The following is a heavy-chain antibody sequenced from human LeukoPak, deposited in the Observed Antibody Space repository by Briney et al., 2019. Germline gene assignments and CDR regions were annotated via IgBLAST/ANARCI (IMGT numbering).Heavy chain of an antibody. CDR3: ARRRRGYSGYEDAFDI. CDR2: IYNSGST. J-gene: IGHJ3*02. D-gene: IGHD5-12*01. Sequence: SETLSLTCTVSGGSVSSYYWSWIRQPPGKGLEWIGYIYNSGSTNYNPSLKSRVTISVDTSKNQFSLKLSSVTAADTAVYYCARRRRGYSGYEDAFDIWGQGTMVTVSS. V-gene: IGHV4-59*08. CDR1: GGSVSSYY.